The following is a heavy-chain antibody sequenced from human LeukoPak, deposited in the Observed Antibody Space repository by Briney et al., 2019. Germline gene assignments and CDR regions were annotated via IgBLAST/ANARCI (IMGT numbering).Heavy chain of an antibody. D-gene: IGHD6-13*01. CDR3: ATGYSSSWYIDY. CDR2: FDPEDGET. CDR1: GYTLTELS. V-gene: IGHV1-24*01. Sequence: ASVKVSCKVSGYTLTELSMHWMRQAPGKGLEWMGGFDPEDGETIYAQKFQGRVTMTEDTSTDTAYMELSSLRSEDTAVYYCATGYSSSWYIDYWGQGTLVTVSS. J-gene: IGHJ4*02.